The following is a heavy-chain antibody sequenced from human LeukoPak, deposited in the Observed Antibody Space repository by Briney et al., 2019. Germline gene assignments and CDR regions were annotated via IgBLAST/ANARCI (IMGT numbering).Heavy chain of an antibody. Sequence: SVKVSCKASGGTFSSYAISWVRQAPGQGLEWMGGIIPIFGTANYAQKFQGRVTITADESTSTAYMELRSLRSDDTAVYYCARCTGGGSCYGVRYWGQGTLVTVSS. CDR2: IIPIFGTA. V-gene: IGHV1-69*13. CDR3: ARCTGGGSCYGVRY. CDR1: GGTFSSYA. J-gene: IGHJ4*02. D-gene: IGHD2-15*01.